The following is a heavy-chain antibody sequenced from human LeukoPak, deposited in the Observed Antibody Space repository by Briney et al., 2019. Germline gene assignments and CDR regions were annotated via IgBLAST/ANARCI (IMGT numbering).Heavy chain of an antibody. CDR1: GGTFSSYA. CDR2: IIPIFGTA. V-gene: IGHV1-69*05. Sequence: SVKVSCKASGGTFSSYAISWVRQAPGQGLEWMGGIIPIFGTANYAQKFQGRVTITTDESTSTAYMELSSLRSEDTAVYYCARGLLPYYYDSSGYYYPRYWGQGTLVTVSS. D-gene: IGHD3-22*01. J-gene: IGHJ4*02. CDR3: ARGLLPYYYDSSGYYYPRY.